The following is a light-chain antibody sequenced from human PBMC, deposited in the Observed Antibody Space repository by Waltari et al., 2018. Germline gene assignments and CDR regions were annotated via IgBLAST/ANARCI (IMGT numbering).Light chain of an antibody. J-gene: IGKJ4*01. CDR2: GAS. CDR1: QSVSIN. CDR3: QQYNVWPLT. V-gene: IGKV3-15*01. Sequence: EILMTQSPATLSVSPGERATLSCRASQSVSINLAWYQHKPGQAPRLLIYGASNRATGLPAKFSGSGSGTEFTLTISSLQSEDFAVYYCQQYNVWPLTRGGGTKVEIK.